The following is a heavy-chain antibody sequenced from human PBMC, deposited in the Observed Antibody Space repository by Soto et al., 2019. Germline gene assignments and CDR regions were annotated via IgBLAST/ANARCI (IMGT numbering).Heavy chain of an antibody. Sequence: GGSLRLSCAASGFTFSSYGMHWVRPAPGKGLEWVAVISYDGSNKYYADSVKGRFTISRDNSKNTLYLQMNSLRAEDTAVYYCAKESRDSSGYYYFGISYFDYWGQGTLVTVSS. D-gene: IGHD3-22*01. V-gene: IGHV3-30*18. CDR3: AKESRDSSGYYYFGISYFDY. CDR1: GFTFSSYG. J-gene: IGHJ4*02. CDR2: ISYDGSNK.